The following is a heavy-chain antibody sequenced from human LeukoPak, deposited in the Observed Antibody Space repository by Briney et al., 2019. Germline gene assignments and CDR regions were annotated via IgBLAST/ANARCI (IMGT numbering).Heavy chain of an antibody. V-gene: IGHV4-59*01. CDR2: IYYSGSP. D-gene: IGHD4-23*01. CDR1: GGSISSYY. Sequence: SETLSLTCTVSGGSISSYYWSWIRQPTGKGLEWIGYIYYSGSPNYNPSLKSRVTISVDTSKNQFSLKLTSVTAADTAVYYCARDYGGNSGWFDPWGQGTLVTVS. CDR3: ARDYGGNSGWFDP. J-gene: IGHJ5*02.